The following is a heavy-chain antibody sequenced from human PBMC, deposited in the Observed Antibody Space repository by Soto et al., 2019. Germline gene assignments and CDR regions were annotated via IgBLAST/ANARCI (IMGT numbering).Heavy chain of an antibody. CDR1: GFTVSSNY. V-gene: IGHV3-53*01. J-gene: IGHJ3*02. CDR3: ARDSRRDGYPDAFDI. Sequence: EVQLAESGGGLVQPGGSLRLSCAASGFTVSSNYMSWVRQAPGKGLEWVSVIYSGGSTYYADSVKGRFTISRDNSKNTLYLQMNSLRAEDTAVYYCARDSRRDGYPDAFDIWGQGTMVTVSS. D-gene: IGHD5-12*01. CDR2: IYSGGST.